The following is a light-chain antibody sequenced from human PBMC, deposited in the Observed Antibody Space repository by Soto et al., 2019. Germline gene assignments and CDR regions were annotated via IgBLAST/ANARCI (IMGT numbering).Light chain of an antibody. CDR3: QQTYSAPPL. V-gene: IGKV1-39*01. CDR2: AAS. Sequence: DNQMTQSPSSLSASVGDRVTITCRASQSITTYLNWYRQKPGKAPKLLIYAASSLQSGVPSRFSGSGSETDFTLSINSLQREDFATYYCQQTYSAPPLFGQGTKVEIK. CDR1: QSITTY. J-gene: IGKJ1*01.